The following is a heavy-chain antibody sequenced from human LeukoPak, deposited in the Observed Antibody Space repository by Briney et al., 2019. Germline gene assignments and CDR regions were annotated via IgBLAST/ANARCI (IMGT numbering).Heavy chain of an antibody. Sequence: SETLSLTCTVSGGSISSSSYYWGWIRQPPGKGLEWIGSIYYSGSTYYNPSLKSRVTISVDTSKNQFSLKLSSVTAADTAVYYCARHSTLYFQVDTAMGNVIAAAGPNDYWGQGTLVTVSS. CDR2: IYYSGST. V-gene: IGHV4-39*01. J-gene: IGHJ4*02. CDR3: ARHSTLYFQVDTAMGNVIAAAGPNDY. CDR1: GGSISSSSYY. D-gene: IGHD5-18*01.